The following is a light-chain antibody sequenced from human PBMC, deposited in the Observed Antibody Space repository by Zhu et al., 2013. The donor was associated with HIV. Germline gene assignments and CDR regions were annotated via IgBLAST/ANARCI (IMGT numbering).Light chain of an antibody. V-gene: IGKV1-5*03. CDR3: QQYNSYCS. CDR2: KAS. Sequence: DIQMTQSPSSLSASVGDRVTITCRASQGISSWLAWYQQKPGKAPKLLIYKASSLESGVPSRFSGSGSGTEFTLTISSLQPDDFASYYCQQYNSYCSFGQGTKLEIK. J-gene: IGKJ2*04. CDR1: QGISSW.